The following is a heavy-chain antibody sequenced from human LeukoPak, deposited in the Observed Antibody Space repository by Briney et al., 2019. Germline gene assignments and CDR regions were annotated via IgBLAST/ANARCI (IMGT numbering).Heavy chain of an antibody. Sequence: PGGSLRLSCAASGSTFSSYEMNWVRQAPGKGLEWVSYISTGGSIIYYADSVKGRFIISRDNAKSSLYLQMNSLRAEDTAVYYWAIVPNGDHGYYMDVWGKGTTVTVSS. V-gene: IGHV3-48*03. CDR3: AIVPNGDHGYYMDV. CDR1: GSTFSSYE. J-gene: IGHJ6*03. D-gene: IGHD4-17*01. CDR2: ISTGGSII.